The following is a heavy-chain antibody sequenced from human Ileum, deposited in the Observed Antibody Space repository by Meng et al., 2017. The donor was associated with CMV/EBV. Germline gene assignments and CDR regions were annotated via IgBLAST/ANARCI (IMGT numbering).Heavy chain of an antibody. CDR3: AKPSGGFAPFDY. CDR2: ISANGVRT. CDR1: GYTFDSYA. D-gene: IGHD4-23*01. J-gene: IGHJ4*02. V-gene: IGHV3-23*01. Sequence: GGSLRLSCAAFGYTFDSYAMSWVRQAPGKGLEWVSGISANGVRTYYADSVKGRFTISRDNSKNTLSLQMNSLTAKDTAVYYCAKPSGGFAPFDYWGQGALVTSPQ.